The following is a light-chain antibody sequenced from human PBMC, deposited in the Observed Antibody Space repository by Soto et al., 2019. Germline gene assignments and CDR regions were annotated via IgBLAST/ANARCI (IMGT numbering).Light chain of an antibody. CDR2: GNS. V-gene: IGLV1-40*01. Sequence: SVLTQPPSVSGAPGQRVTISFTGSSSKNGAGYDVHWYQQLPGTAPKLLIYGNSNRPSGVPDRFSGSKSGTSASLAITGLQAEDEADYYCQSYDSSLSPYVFGTGTKVTVL. J-gene: IGLJ1*01. CDR3: QSYDSSLSPYV. CDR1: SSKNGAGYD.